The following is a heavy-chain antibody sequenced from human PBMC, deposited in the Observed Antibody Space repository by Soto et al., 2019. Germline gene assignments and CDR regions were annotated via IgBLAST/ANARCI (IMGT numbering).Heavy chain of an antibody. J-gene: IGHJ6*02. V-gene: IGHV3-33*01. Sequence: GGSLRLSCAASGFTFSSYGMHWVRQAPGKGLEWVAVIWYDGSNKYYADSVKGRFTISRDNSKNTLYLQMNSLRAEDTAVYYCARDGALYYDFWSGSLDVWGQGTTVTVSS. CDR1: GFTFSSYG. D-gene: IGHD3-3*01. CDR2: IWYDGSNK. CDR3: ARDGALYYDFWSGSLDV.